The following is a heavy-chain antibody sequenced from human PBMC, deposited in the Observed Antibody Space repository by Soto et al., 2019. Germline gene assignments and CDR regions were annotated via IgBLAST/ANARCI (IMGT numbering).Heavy chain of an antibody. J-gene: IGHJ3*02. CDR3: WVLGELSLSGDAFDI. Sequence: EEKLMESGGGVVKPGGSLRLSCAASGFTFSNAWMSWVRQAPGKGLEWVGRIKSKTDGGTTDYAAPVKGRFTISRDDSKNTLYLQMNSLKTEDTAVYYCWVLGELSLSGDAFDIWGQGTMVTVSS. V-gene: IGHV3-15*01. CDR1: GFTFSNAW. D-gene: IGHD3-16*02. CDR2: IKSKTDGGTT.